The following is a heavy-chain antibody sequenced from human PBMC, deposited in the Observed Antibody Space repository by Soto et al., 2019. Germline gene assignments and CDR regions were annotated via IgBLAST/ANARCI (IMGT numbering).Heavy chain of an antibody. Sequence: QVQLVQSGAEVKKPWASVKVSCKASGYDFSSYGISCVRQAPGQGLEWMGWISASNGNRDYAQQFQGRVTMTSDTSRTKAYMELRSLRSDDTAVYYCVRDPQRNDYWGQGTLVNVSS. CDR2: ISASNGNR. V-gene: IGHV1-18*04. J-gene: IGHJ4*02. CDR1: GYDFSSYG. D-gene: IGHD2-2*01. CDR3: VRDPQRNDY.